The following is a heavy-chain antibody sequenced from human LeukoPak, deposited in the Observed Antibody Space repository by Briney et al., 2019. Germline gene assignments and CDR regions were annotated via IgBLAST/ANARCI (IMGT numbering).Heavy chain of an antibody. Sequence: GGSLRLSCSVSGFTFSSFGMHWVRPAPGKGLEWVVVISYDGSNKYYAVSVKGRFTISRDNAKNSLYLKMNRLRAEDTAVYYCARDFYYSYDSSWGQGTLVTVSS. CDR3: ARDFYYSYDSS. CDR2: ISYDGSNK. D-gene: IGHD3-22*01. V-gene: IGHV3-30*03. J-gene: IGHJ4*02. CDR1: GFTFSSFG.